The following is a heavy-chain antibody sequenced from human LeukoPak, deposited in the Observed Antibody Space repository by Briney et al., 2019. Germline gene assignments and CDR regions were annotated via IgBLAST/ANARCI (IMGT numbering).Heavy chain of an antibody. Sequence: PSQTLSLTCTVSGGSISSGDYYWSWIRQPPGKGLEWIAYMYYSGSTYYNPSHKSRVTMSADTSKNQLSRQLSSVTAADTAVYYCARPYYYDSRIDPWGQGILVTVSS. D-gene: IGHD3-22*01. CDR3: ARPYYYDSRIDP. J-gene: IGHJ5*02. V-gene: IGHV4-30-4*01. CDR1: GGSISSGDYY. CDR2: MYYSGST.